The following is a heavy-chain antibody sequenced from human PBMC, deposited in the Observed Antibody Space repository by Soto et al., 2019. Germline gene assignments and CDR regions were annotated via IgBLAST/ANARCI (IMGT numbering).Heavy chain of an antibody. J-gene: IGHJ4*02. CDR1: GFSLSTSGVG. CDR3: AHSISSSWYGKLDY. D-gene: IGHD6-13*01. Sequence: QITLKESGPTLVKHTQTLTLTCTFSGFSLSTSGVGVGWIRQPPGKALEWLALIYWDNDKRYIPSLKSRLTITKDTSKNQVVLRMTNMDPVDTATYYCAHSISSSWYGKLDYWGQGTLVTVSS. V-gene: IGHV2-5*02. CDR2: IYWDNDK.